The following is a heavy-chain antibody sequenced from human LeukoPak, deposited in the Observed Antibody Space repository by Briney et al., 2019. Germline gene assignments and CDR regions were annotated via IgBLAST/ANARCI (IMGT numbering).Heavy chain of an antibody. CDR2: ITSSSSYT. D-gene: IGHD6-19*01. CDR3: ARDSSGGSFDL. Sequence: PGGSLRLSCAASGFTFSSYAMSWVRQAPGKGLEWVSHITSSSSYTNYADSVKGRFTISRDNGKNSLYLQMNSLRAEDTAVYYCARDSSGGSFDLWGRGTLVTVSS. V-gene: IGHV3-21*05. CDR1: GFTFSSYA. J-gene: IGHJ2*01.